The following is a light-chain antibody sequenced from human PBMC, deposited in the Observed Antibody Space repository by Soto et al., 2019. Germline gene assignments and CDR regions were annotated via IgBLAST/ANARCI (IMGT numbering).Light chain of an antibody. J-gene: IGKJ1*01. CDR2: GAS. V-gene: IGKV3-20*01. CDR3: QQYGSSPPWT. CDR1: QSVSRR. Sequence: EVVLTQSPGTLSLSPGGRATLSCRASQSVSRRLAWYQQRPGQSPRLLISGASMRASGVPVRFIGSGSGTDFTLTISRLEPEDFAVYYCQQYGSSPPWTFGQGTKVDIK.